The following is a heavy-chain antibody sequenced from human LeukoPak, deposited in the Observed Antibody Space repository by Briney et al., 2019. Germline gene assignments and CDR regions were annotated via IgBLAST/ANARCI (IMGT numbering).Heavy chain of an antibody. Sequence: PGGSLRLSCAVSGFTFSSYSMNWVRQAPGKGLEWASYISSSSGTIYYADSVKGRFTVSRDNAKNSLYLQMNSLRDEDTAVYYCARDLPPGSSGWFLGYWGQGTLVTVSS. D-gene: IGHD6-19*01. CDR1: GFTFSSYS. J-gene: IGHJ4*02. CDR2: ISSSSGTI. V-gene: IGHV3-48*02. CDR3: ARDLPPGSSGWFLGY.